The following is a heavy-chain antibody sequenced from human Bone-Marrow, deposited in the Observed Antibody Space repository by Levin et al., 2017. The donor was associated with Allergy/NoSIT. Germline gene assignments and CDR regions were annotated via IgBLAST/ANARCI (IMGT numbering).Heavy chain of an antibody. CDR3: ARLLSSSRYLYHWCEP. CDR1: GGSMSNYY. D-gene: IGHD2-2*01. Sequence: KSSETLSLTCTVSGGSMSNYYWSWIRQPPGKGLEWMGYIYFTGSTNYNPSLKSRVSISVDAPKNQFSLNLSSVTAADTAVYYCARLLSSSRYLYHWCEPWGQGTLVTVSS. CDR2: IYFTGST. J-gene: IGHJ5*02. V-gene: IGHV4-59*01.